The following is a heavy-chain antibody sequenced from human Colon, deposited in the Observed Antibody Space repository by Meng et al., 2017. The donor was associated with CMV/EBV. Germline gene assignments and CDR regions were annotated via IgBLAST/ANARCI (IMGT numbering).Heavy chain of an antibody. V-gene: IGHV4-59*03. D-gene: IGHD3-3*01. CDR3: VGSYDFWSGYYNLFPFEI. CDR1: GGSISSYY. CDR2: VYYSGTT. J-gene: IGHJ3*02. Sequence: SETLSLTCSLSGGSISSYYWSWIRQPPGKGLEWIGFVYYSGTTNYNPSLKSRVTMSVDTAKDEFSLKVTSVTAADTAVYYCVGSYDFWSGYYNLFPFEIWGRGTMVTVSS.